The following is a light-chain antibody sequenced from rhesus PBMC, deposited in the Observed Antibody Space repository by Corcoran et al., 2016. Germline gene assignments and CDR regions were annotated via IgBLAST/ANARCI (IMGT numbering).Light chain of an antibody. CDR3: QQYSSSPLT. CDR2: KAS. CDR1: QSIRNC. J-gene: IGKJ4*01. Sequence: DIQMTQSPSSLSASVGDTVTITCRASQSIRNCITWYQQDPGKAPKFLLYKASSLQSGVPSRFSGIGSGTECTLTISSLQSEDFATYYCQQYSSSPLTFGGVTKVDLK. V-gene: IGKV1-22*01.